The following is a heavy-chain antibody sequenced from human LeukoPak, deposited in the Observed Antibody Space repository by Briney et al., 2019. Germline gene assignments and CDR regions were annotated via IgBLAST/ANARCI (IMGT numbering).Heavy chain of an antibody. CDR3: ATGRGDY. J-gene: IGHJ4*02. Sequence: GGSLRLSCAASGFNFSNYAMSWVRQAPGKGLEWVSHLSGSGGSTYYADSVEGRFTISRDNSKSTLYLQMNSLRAEDTAIYYCATGRGDYWGQGTLVTVSS. CDR2: LSGSGGST. V-gene: IGHV3-23*01. CDR1: GFNFSNYA.